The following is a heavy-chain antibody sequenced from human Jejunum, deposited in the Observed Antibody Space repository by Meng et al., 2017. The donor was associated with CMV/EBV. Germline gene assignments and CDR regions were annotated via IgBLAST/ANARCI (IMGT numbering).Heavy chain of an antibody. CDR1: A. CDR3: ARDPLMLYCSTTNCFGGGADF. Sequence: AMHWIRQAPGKGLEWVALISYDGSRRFYTDSVRGRFTISRDNSKNTVYLQMDSLRVDDAALYYCARDPLMLYCSTTNCFGGGADFWGQGTLVTVSS. D-gene: IGHD2-8*01. CDR2: ISYDGSRR. J-gene: IGHJ4*02. V-gene: IGHV3-30-3*01.